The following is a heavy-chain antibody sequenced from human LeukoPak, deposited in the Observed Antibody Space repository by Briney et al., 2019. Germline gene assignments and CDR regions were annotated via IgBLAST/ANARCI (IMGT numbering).Heavy chain of an antibody. V-gene: IGHV3-23*01. CDR3: AKVDITGTIPRAFDI. CDR1: GFTFSSYV. J-gene: IGHJ3*02. Sequence: GGSLTLSCAASGFTFSSYVMTWVRQAPGKGLEWVSAISGSGVTTYYADSVKGRFTISRDNSKNTLDLHLNSLRGEDTAIFYCAKVDITGTIPRAFDIWGQGTMVTVSS. CDR2: ISGSGVTT. D-gene: IGHD1/OR15-1a*01.